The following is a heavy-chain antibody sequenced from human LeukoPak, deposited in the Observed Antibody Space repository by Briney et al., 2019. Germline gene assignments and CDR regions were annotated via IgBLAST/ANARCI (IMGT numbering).Heavy chain of an antibody. CDR2: IYYSGST. J-gene: IGHJ4*02. D-gene: IGHD3-3*01. CDR3: ARGANPLLRFLEWLHLGENSSGSSFDY. V-gene: IGHV4-39*07. Sequence: SETLSLTCTVSGGSISSSSYYWGWIRQPPGKGLEWIGSIYYSGSTYYNPSLKSRVTISVDTSKNQFSLKLSSVTAADTAVYYCARGANPLLRFLEWLHLGENSSGSSFDYWGQGTLVTVSS. CDR1: GGSISSSSYY.